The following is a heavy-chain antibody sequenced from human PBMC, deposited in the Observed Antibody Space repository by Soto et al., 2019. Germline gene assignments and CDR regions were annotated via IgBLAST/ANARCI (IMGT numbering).Heavy chain of an antibody. D-gene: IGHD3-22*01. Sequence: PSETLSLTCTVSGGSDSSGSFYWSWIRQPPGKGLEWIGYIYYSGRTNYSPSPKSRVTISVDTSKNQFSLKLSSVTAADTAVYYCARGHYFDRGDYPYYFDYWGQGTLVTVSS. V-gene: IGHV4-61*01. CDR2: IYYSGRT. J-gene: IGHJ4*02. CDR3: ARGHYFDRGDYPYYFDY. CDR1: GGSDSSGSFY.